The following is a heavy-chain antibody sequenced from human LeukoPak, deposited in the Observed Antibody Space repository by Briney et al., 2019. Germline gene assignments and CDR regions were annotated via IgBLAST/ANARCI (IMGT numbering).Heavy chain of an antibody. CDR3: ARLDLHGSGSYYFDY. CDR1: GGSISGSSYH. J-gene: IGHJ4*02. V-gene: IGHV4-39*07. Sequence: PSETLSLTCTVSGGSISGSSYHWGWIRQPPGKGLQWIGSMYYSGSSYYNPSLKSRVTISVDTSKNQFSLKLSSVTAADTAVYHCARLDLHGSGSYYFDYWGQGTLVTVSS. D-gene: IGHD3-10*01. CDR2: MYYSGSS.